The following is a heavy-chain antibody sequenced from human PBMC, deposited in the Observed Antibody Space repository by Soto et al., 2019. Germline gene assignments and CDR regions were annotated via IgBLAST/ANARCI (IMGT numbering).Heavy chain of an antibody. J-gene: IGHJ3*02. CDR1: GFTVSRNY. Sequence: PGGSLRLSCVASGFTVSRNYTSWVRQAPGRGLEWVSVIYVGGSTYYAASVKGRFTISRDNSKNTLYLQMDSLRAGDTAVYYCARILDTAMAFDIWGQGTKVTVSS. CDR2: IYVGGST. CDR3: ARILDTAMAFDI. V-gene: IGHV3-53*01. D-gene: IGHD5-18*01.